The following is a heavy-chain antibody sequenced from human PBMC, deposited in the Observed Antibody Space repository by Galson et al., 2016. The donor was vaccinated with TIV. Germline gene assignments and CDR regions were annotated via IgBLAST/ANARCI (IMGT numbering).Heavy chain of an antibody. CDR1: GFTFASYG. CDR3: GRAFYNNGWFIEY. D-gene: IGHD6-19*01. CDR2: MWYDGSDK. V-gene: IGHV3-33*01. Sequence: SLRLSCAASGFTFASYGMHWVRQAPGKGLEWATLMWYDGSDKYYADSVKGRFTISRDNSKNTLYLQMNSLRAEDTATYYCGRAFYNNGWFIEYWGQGTLVTVSS. J-gene: IGHJ4*02.